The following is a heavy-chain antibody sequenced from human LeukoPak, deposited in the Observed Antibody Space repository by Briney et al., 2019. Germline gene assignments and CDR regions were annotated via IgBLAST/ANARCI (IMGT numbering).Heavy chain of an antibody. J-gene: IGHJ3*01. CDR1: GFTFSDYI. Sequence: PGGSLRLSCAASGFTFSDYILDWVRQAPGKGLEWIGRIRRKRNGYTTEFAASVKGRFTISRDDSEKSMYLHMNNVKTEDTAVYYCSREGAQGDQSAFDVWGQGTMDTVSS. CDR3: SREGAQGDQSAFDV. D-gene: IGHD2-21*01. CDR2: IRRKRNGYTT. V-gene: IGHV3-72*01.